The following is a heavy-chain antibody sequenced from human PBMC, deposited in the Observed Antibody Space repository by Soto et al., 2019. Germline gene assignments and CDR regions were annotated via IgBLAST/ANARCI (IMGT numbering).Heavy chain of an antibody. CDR3: ARDRDTRDYIAAST. CDR2: IYYSGST. CDR1: GGSISSGGYY. D-gene: IGHD6-13*01. V-gene: IGHV4-31*03. Sequence: SETLSLTCTVSGGSISSGGYYWSWIRQHPGKGLEWIGYIYYSGSTYYNPSLKSRVTMSVDTSKNQFSLKLSSVTAADTAVYYCARDRDTRDYIAASTWGQGTLVTVSS. J-gene: IGHJ5*02.